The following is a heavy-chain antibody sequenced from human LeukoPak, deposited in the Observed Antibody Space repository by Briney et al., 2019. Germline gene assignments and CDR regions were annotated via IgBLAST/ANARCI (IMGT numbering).Heavy chain of an antibody. V-gene: IGHV3-48*01. CDR3: ARMDWDIVVVPAAFFDY. Sequence: GGSLRLSCAASGFTFSSYSMNWVRQAPGKGLEWVSYISSSSSTIYYADSVKGRFTISRDNAKNSLYLQMISLRAEDTAVYYCARMDWDIVVVPAAFFDYWGQGTLVTVSS. CDR1: GFTFSSYS. D-gene: IGHD2-2*01. CDR2: ISSSSSTI. J-gene: IGHJ4*02.